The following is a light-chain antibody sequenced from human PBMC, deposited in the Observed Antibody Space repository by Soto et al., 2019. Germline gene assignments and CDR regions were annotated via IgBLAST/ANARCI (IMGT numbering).Light chain of an antibody. CDR3: QQYGGSPRT. J-gene: IGKJ5*01. Sequence: EIVLTQFPGTLSLSPGERATLSCRASQSVTGNSLAWYQQKLGRAPRVLIYGASNRATGIPDRFSGSGSGTDFTLTITRLEPEDFAVYFCQQYGGSPRTFGQGTRLEI. V-gene: IGKV3-20*01. CDR1: QSVTGNS. CDR2: GAS.